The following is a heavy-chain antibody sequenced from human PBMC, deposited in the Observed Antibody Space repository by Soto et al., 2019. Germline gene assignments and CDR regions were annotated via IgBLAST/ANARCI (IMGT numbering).Heavy chain of an antibody. CDR3: ARTLAAAGTYPPFGQYYFDH. V-gene: IGHV3-33*01. D-gene: IGHD6-13*01. J-gene: IGHJ4*02. CDR1: GFTFSSYG. CDR2: IWYDGSNK. Sequence: GGSLRLSCAASGFTFSSYGMHWVRQAPGKGLEWVAVIWYDGSNKYYADSVKGRFTISRDNSKNTLYLQMNSLRAEDTAVYYCARTLAAAGTYPPFGQYYFDHWGQGTLVTVSS.